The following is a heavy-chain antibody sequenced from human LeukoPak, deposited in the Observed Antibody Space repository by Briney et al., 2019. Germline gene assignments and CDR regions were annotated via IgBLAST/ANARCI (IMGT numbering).Heavy chain of an antibody. J-gene: IGHJ3*02. D-gene: IGHD2-2*03. CDR1: GGTFSSYA. V-gene: IGHV1-69*13. CDR3: ARFTPPGYCSSTSCYWEGAFDI. Sequence: ASVKVSCKASGGTFSSYAISWVRQATGQGLEWMGGIIPIFGTANYAQKFQGRVTITADESTSTAYMELSSLRSEDTAVYYCARFTPPGYCSSTSCYWEGAFDIWGQGTMVTVSS. CDR2: IIPIFGTA.